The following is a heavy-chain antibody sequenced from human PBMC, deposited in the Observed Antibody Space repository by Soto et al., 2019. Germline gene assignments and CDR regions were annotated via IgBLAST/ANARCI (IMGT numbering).Heavy chain of an antibody. CDR1: GFSLSTSGVG. Sequence: QITLKESGPTLVKPTQTLTLTCTFSGFSLSTSGVGVGWIRQPPGKALEWLALIDWDYDKRYSPSLKSRHTHNKDTTKNQVVLTIANMEPGDTASYYCAQSYLPGIAAAGIDYWGQGTLVTVSS. CDR2: IDWDYDK. J-gene: IGHJ4*02. CDR3: AQSYLPGIAAAGIDY. D-gene: IGHD6-13*01. V-gene: IGHV2-5*02.